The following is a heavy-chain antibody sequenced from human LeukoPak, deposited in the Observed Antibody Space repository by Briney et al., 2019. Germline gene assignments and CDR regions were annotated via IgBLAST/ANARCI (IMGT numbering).Heavy chain of an antibody. CDR3: TKDGLSSIGAAINWFDP. CDR2: ISWDGGST. D-gene: IGHD6-13*01. V-gene: IGHV3-43D*03. CDR1: GFIFDDYA. Sequence: GGSLRLSCAASGFIFDDYAMHWVRQAPGKGLEWVSLISWDGGSTYYADSVKGRFTISRDNNKSSLYLQMNSLRIEDTALYYCTKDGLSSIGAAINWFDPWGQGTLVTVSS. J-gene: IGHJ5*02.